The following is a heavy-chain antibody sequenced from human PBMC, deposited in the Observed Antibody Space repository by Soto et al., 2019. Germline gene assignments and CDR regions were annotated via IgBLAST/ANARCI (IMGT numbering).Heavy chain of an antibody. CDR3: ARDPKRQLEVDWFDP. Sequence: ASVKVSCKASGYTFTSYGISWVRQAPGQGLEWMGWISAYNGNTNYAQKLQGRVTMTTDTSTSTAYMELRSLRSDDTAVYYCARDPKRQLEVDWFDPWGQGTLVTVSS. J-gene: IGHJ5*02. CDR2: ISAYNGNT. D-gene: IGHD6-6*01. CDR1: GYTFTSYG. V-gene: IGHV1-18*01.